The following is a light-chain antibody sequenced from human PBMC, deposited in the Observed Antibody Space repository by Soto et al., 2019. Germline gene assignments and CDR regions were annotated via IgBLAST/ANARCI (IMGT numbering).Light chain of an antibody. Sequence: DVQLPQSPSFLSASVGDSVTITCRASQGITNYLAWYQQKPGKAPKLLIYAASTLQSEVPSRFSGSGSGTEFTLTISSLQPEDFATYYCQQFNNYPITFGQGTRLEIK. CDR3: QQFNNYPIT. CDR1: QGITNY. CDR2: AAS. V-gene: IGKV1-9*01. J-gene: IGKJ5*01.